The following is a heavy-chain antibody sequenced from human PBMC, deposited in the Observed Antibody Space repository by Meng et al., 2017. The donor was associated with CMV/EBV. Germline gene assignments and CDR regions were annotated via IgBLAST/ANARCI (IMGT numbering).Heavy chain of an antibody. V-gene: IGHV4-59*01. D-gene: IGHD3-10*01. Sequence: GSLRPSCTVSGGSISSYYWSWIRQPPGKGLEWIGYIYYSGSTNYNPSLKSRVTISVDTSKNQFSLKLSSVTAADTAVYYCARVSGSWFDPWGQGTLVTVSS. CDR2: IYYSGST. CDR3: ARVSGSWFDP. J-gene: IGHJ5*02. CDR1: GGSISSYY.